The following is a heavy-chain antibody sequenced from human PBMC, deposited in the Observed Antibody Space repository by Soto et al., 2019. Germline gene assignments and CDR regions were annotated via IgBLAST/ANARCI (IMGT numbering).Heavy chain of an antibody. CDR1: GGSISSTSYY. Sequence: QLQLQESGPGLVKPSETLSLTCTVSGGSISSTSYYWGWIHQPPGKGLEWIGRIYYSGSTYYNPSLKSRVTISVDTSKNQFSLKLSSVTAADTAVYYCVSSNWFDPWGQGTLVTVSS. J-gene: IGHJ5*02. CDR2: IYYSGST. V-gene: IGHV4-39*01. CDR3: VSSNWFDP.